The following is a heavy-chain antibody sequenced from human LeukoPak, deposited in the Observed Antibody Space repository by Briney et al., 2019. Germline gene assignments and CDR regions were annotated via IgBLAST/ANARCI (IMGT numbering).Heavy chain of an antibody. CDR2: ISDSGAST. Sequence: GGSLRLSCAASGFTFSNYAMTWVRQAPGKGLEWVSVISDSGASTHYAESVTGRFTISRDNSNNTLFLQMNSLTADDTAVYYCGNGREILASVDHWGQGTLVTVSS. CDR1: GFTFSNYA. V-gene: IGHV3-23*01. D-gene: IGHD2-21*01. J-gene: IGHJ4*02. CDR3: GNGREILASVDH.